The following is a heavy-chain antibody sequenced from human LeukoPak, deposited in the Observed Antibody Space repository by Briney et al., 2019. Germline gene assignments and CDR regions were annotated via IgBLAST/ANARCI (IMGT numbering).Heavy chain of an antibody. Sequence: ASVKVSCKASGYTFTSYGISWVRQAPGQGLEWMGWISAYNGNTNYAQKLQGRVTMTTDTSTSTAYMELRSLRSDDTAVYYCARERDSSSWSKRNNWFDPWGQGTLVTVSS. V-gene: IGHV1-18*01. D-gene: IGHD6-13*01. CDR1: GYTFTSYG. J-gene: IGHJ5*02. CDR3: ARERDSSSWSKRNNWFDP. CDR2: ISAYNGNT.